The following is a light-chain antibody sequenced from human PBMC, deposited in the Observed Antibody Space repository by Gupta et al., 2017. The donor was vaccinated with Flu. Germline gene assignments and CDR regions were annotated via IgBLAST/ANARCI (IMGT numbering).Light chain of an antibody. CDR2: TAS. CDR1: QSIGNW. Sequence: DIQLTQPPSTLSASVGDRVTITCRASQSIGNWLAWYQQKPGRAPNLLIYTASSLENGVPSRFSGSGSGTEFTLTISGLQPDDFATYYCQQYSFYTWTFGQGTKVEI. V-gene: IGKV1-5*03. J-gene: IGKJ1*01. CDR3: QQYSFYTWT.